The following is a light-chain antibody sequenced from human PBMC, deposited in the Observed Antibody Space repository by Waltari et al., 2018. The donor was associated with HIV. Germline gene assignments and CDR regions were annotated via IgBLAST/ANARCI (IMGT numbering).Light chain of an antibody. J-gene: IGLJ2*01. CDR2: EVS. CDR3: SSYTSSDTVV. CDR1: SSAVGGYNA. Sequence: QSALPQPASGSGSPGQSISIPCPGTSSAVGGYNAVSWYQQHPAKAPKLVIWEVSNRPSGVSNRFSGSKSGNRASLTISGLQAEDEAYYYCSSYTSSDTVVFGGGTKVTVL. V-gene: IGLV2-14*01.